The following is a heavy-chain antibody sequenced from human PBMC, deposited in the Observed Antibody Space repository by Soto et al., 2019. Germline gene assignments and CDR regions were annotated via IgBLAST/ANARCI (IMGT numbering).Heavy chain of an antibody. J-gene: IGHJ4*02. CDR1: GFTFSSYA. CDR3: AKDRPRYYYDSSGYYLNYFDY. D-gene: IGHD3-22*01. CDR2: ISGSGGST. Sequence: PGGSLRLSCAASGFTFSSYAMSWVRQAPGKGLEWVSAISGSGGSTYYADSVKGRFTISRDNSKNTLYLQMNSLRAEDTAVYYCAKDRPRYYYDSSGYYLNYFDYWGQGTLVTVSS. V-gene: IGHV3-23*01.